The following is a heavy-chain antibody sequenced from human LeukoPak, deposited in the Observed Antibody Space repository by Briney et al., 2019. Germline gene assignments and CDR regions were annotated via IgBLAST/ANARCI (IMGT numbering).Heavy chain of an antibody. V-gene: IGHV3-30*18. CDR1: GFTFSRYS. CDR3: TKGDWEFGPTGYFDY. Sequence: PGGSLRLSCAASGFTFSRYSMHWVRQAPGKGLEWVAVISYDGSGIHYADSVRGRFTISRDNSKNTVYVQMNSLRPEDTAVYYCTKGDWEFGPTGYFDYWGQGSLVTVSS. CDR2: ISYDGSGI. J-gene: IGHJ4*02. D-gene: IGHD2-8*02.